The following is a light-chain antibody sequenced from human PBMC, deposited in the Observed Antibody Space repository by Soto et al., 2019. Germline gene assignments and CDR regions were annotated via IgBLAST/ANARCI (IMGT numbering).Light chain of an antibody. CDR2: RIN. CDR1: TGAVTSDYY. Sequence: QAVVTQEPSLTVSPGGTVTLTCASSTGAVTSDYYPNWFQQKPGQAPTTLIYRINNRYSWTPARFSGSLLGGTAALTLSGVQPEDEAEYYCLLYSGGNFVFGTGTKVTVL. J-gene: IGLJ1*01. CDR3: LLYSGGNFV. V-gene: IGLV7-43*01.